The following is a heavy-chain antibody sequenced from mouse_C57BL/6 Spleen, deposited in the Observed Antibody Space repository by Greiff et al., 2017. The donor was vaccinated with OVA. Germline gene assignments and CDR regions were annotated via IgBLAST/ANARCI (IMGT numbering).Heavy chain of an antibody. J-gene: IGHJ2*01. CDR1: GYTFTDYY. CDR2: IFPGSGST. V-gene: IGHV1-75*01. CDR3: ARVGLLLLRPFDY. Sequence: VQGVESGPELVKPGASVKISCKASGYTFTDYYINWVKQRPGQGLEWIGWIFPGSGSTYYNEKFKGKATLTVDKSSSTAYMLLSSLTSEDSAVYFCARVGLLLLRPFDYWGQGTTLTVSS. D-gene: IGHD1-1*01.